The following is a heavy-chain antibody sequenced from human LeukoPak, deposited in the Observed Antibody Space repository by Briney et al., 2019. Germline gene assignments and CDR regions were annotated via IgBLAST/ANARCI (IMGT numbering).Heavy chain of an antibody. J-gene: IGHJ4*02. V-gene: IGHV4-59*01. CDR3: ARGNMDFDY. CDR2: IYYSGST. Sequence: SETLSLTCTLSGRSISSYYWSWIRQPPGKGLEWIGYIYYSGSTNYNPSLKSRVIISVDTSENQFSLKLSSVTAADTAVYYCARGNMDFDYWGRGTLVTVSS. D-gene: IGHD4-11*01. CDR1: GRSISSYY.